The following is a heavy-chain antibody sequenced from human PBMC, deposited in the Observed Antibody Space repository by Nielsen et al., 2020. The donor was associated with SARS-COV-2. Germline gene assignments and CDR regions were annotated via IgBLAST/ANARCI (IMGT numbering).Heavy chain of an antibody. V-gene: IGHV3-7*03. CDR2: IKQDGSEK. J-gene: IGHJ4*02. Sequence: GGSLRLSCAASGFTFSSYGMPWVRQAPGKGLEWVANIKQDGSEKYYGDSVKGRFTISRDNAKNSLYLQMNSLRAEDTALYYCAKANSVEWELLGYYFDYWGQGTLVTVSS. CDR1: GFTFSSYG. CDR3: AKANSVEWELLGYYFDY. D-gene: IGHD1-26*01.